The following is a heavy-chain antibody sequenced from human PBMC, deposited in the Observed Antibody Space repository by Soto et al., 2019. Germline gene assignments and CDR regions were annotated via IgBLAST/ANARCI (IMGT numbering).Heavy chain of an antibody. V-gene: IGHV1-69*02. CDR3: ASSSRVLLDY. Sequence: QVQLVQSGAEVKKPGSSVKVSCKASGGTFSSYSISWVRQAPGQGLEWMGRIIPILGIANYAQKFQGSVTITADKSTSTAYMELSSLRSEDTAVYYCASSSRVLLDYWGQGTLVTVSS. CDR2: IIPILGIA. D-gene: IGHD3-10*01. J-gene: IGHJ4*02. CDR1: GGTFSSYS.